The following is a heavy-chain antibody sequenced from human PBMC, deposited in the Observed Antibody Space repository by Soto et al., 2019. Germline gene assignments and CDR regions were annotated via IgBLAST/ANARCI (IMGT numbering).Heavy chain of an antibody. Sequence: ASVKGSCKASGYTFTVYYMHWVRQAPGQGLEWMGWINPNSGGTNYAQKFQGWVTMTRDTSISTAYMELSRLRSDDTAVYYCARRIAAAAARGMDVWGQGTTVTVSS. CDR1: GYTFTVYY. J-gene: IGHJ6*02. CDR3: ARRIAAAAARGMDV. D-gene: IGHD6-13*01. CDR2: INPNSGGT. V-gene: IGHV1-2*04.